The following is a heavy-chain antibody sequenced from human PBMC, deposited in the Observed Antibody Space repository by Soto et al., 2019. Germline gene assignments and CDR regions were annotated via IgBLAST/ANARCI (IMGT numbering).Heavy chain of an antibody. J-gene: IGHJ6*02. CDR1: GYSFTSYW. Sequence: GESLKISCNGSGYSFTSYWIGWVRQMPGKGLEWMGIIYPGDSDTRYSPSFQGQVTISADKSISTAYLQWSSLKASDTAMYYCARTAAAGKYYYGVDVWGQGTTVTVS. CDR2: IYPGDSDT. D-gene: IGHD6-13*01. V-gene: IGHV5-51*01. CDR3: ARTAAAGKYYYGVDV.